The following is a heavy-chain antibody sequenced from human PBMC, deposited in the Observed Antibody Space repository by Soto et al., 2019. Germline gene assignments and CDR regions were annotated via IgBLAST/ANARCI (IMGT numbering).Heavy chain of an antibody. CDR3: ARRPAFSMAFDY. Sequence: SGPTLVNPTQTLTLTCTFAGFSLSTYGGGVGWIRQPPGKALEWLALIYWDDDTRFSPSLNSRLAITKDTSKSQVVLTMNHMDPVDTATYYCARRPAFSMAFDYWGPGSLVTVSS. CDR2: IYWDDDT. CDR1: GFSLSTYGGG. D-gene: IGHD3-10*01. V-gene: IGHV2-5*02. J-gene: IGHJ4*02.